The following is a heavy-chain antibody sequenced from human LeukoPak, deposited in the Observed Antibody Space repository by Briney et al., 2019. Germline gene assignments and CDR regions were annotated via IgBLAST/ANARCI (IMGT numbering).Heavy chain of an antibody. CDR2: ISRTTGTT. D-gene: IGHD6-6*01. CDR3: AKSSQFAN. J-gene: IGHJ4*02. V-gene: IGHV3-23*01. CDR1: GFTFSDNA. Sequence: PGGFLRLSCAASGFTFSDNAMSWVRQAPGKGLEWVSTISRTTGTTYYADSVKGRFTISRDNSKNTVSLQVNSLRVEDTAVYYCAKSSQFANCGQGTLVTVSS.